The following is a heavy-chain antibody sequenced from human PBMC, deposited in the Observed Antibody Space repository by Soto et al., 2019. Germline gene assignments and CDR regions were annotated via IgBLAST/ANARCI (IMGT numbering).Heavy chain of an antibody. D-gene: IGHD3-3*01. CDR1: GFTVSSNY. CDR3: ARDRSTIYAFDI. Sequence: EVQLVESGGGLVQPGGSLRLSCAASGFTVSSNYMSWVRQTPGKGLEWVSVIYSGGSTYYADSVKGRFTISRDNSKNTLYLQMNSLRAEDTAVYYCARDRSTIYAFDIWGQGTMVTVSS. J-gene: IGHJ3*02. CDR2: IYSGGST. V-gene: IGHV3-66*01.